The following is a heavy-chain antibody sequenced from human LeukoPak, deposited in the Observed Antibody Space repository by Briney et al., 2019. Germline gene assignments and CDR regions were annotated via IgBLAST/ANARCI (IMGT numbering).Heavy chain of an antibody. CDR3: ARGPRAGVVVVAARSPFDY. D-gene: IGHD2-15*01. V-gene: IGHV4-34*01. Sequence: SGTLSLTCAVYGGSFSGYYWSWIRQPPGKGLEWIGEINHSGSTNYNPSLKSRVTISVDTSKNQFSLKLSSVTAADTAVYYCARGPRAGVVVVAARSPFDYWGQGTLVTVSS. CDR2: INHSGST. CDR1: GGSFSGYY. J-gene: IGHJ4*02.